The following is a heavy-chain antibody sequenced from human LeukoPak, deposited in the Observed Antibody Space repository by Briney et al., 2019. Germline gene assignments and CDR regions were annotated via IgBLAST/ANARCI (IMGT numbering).Heavy chain of an antibody. J-gene: IGHJ5*02. D-gene: IGHD3-10*01. Sequence: GGSLRLSCTASGFSFTDFDMNWVRQAPGKGLEWVSVISGSGGSTYYADSVKGRFTISRDNSKNTLYLQMNSLRAEDTAVYYCAKDRELWFGGRWFDPWGQGTLVTVSS. CDR1: GFSFTDFD. V-gene: IGHV3-23*01. CDR2: ISGSGGST. CDR3: AKDRELWFGGRWFDP.